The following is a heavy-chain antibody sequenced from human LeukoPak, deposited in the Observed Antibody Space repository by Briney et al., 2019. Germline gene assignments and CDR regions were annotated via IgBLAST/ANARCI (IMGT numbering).Heavy chain of an antibody. CDR3: ARDNSRIAAAGSGGLFDY. CDR1: GFTFSSYG. D-gene: IGHD6-13*01. Sequence: GGSLRLSCAASGFTFSSYGMHWVRQAPGKGLGWVAVIWYDGSNKYYADSVKGRFTIPRDNSKNTLYLQMNSLRAEDTAVYYCARDNSRIAAAGSGGLFDYWGQGTLVTVSS. V-gene: IGHV3-33*01. CDR2: IWYDGSNK. J-gene: IGHJ4*02.